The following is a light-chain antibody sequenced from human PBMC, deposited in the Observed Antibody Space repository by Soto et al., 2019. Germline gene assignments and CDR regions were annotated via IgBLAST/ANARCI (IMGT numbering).Light chain of an antibody. CDR1: SSNIGSNT. CDR3: QSDDSSLRV. J-gene: IGLJ1*01. V-gene: IGLV1-44*01. Sequence: QSVLTQPPSASGTPGQRVTISCSGSSSNIGSNTVNWYQQLPGTAPKLLIYSNNQRPSGVPDRFSGSKSGTSASLAIAGLQAEDDADYYCQSDDSSLRVFGTGTKLTVL. CDR2: SNN.